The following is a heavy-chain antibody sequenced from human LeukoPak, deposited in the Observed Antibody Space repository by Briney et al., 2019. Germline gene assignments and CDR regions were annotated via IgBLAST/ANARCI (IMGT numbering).Heavy chain of an antibody. CDR3: ARVIGDYYGSGSPSYYFDY. V-gene: IGHV4-59*01. CDR2: IYYSGST. Sequence: PSETLSLTCTVSGYSINSSCYWSWIRQPPGKGLEWIGYIYYSGSTNYNPSLKSRVTISVDISKNQFSLKLSSVTAADMAVYYCARVIGDYYGSGSPSYYFDYWGQGTLVTVSS. D-gene: IGHD3-10*01. J-gene: IGHJ4*02. CDR1: GYSINSSCY.